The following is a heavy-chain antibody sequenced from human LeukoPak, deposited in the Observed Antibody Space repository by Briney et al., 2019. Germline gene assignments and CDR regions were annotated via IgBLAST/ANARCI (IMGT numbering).Heavy chain of an antibody. J-gene: IGHJ4*02. CDR2: ISGSGGST. CDR3: AKVSGYSYGGPDY. CDR1: GFTFSSYA. Sequence: PGGSLRLSCAASGFTFSSYAMSWVRQAPGEGLEWVSAISGSGGSTYYADSVKGRFTISRDNSKNTLYLQMNSLRAEDTAVYYCAKVSGYSYGGPDYWGQGTLVTVSS. V-gene: IGHV3-23*01. D-gene: IGHD5-18*01.